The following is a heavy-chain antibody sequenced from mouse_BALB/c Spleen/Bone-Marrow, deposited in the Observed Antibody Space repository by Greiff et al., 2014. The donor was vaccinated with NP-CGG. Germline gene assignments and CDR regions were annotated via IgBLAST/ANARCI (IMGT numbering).Heavy chain of an antibody. CDR3: ARQDYYGSSPHWYFDV. CDR2: ISSGGSYT. V-gene: IGHV5-9-3*01. Sequence: EVNVVESGGGLVKPGGSLKLSCAASGFTFSSYAMSWVRQTPEKRLEWVATISSGGSYTYYADSVKGRFTTSRDTAKNTLYLQMSSLRSEDTAMYYCARQDYYGSSPHWYFDVWGAGTTVTVSS. D-gene: IGHD1-1*01. CDR1: GFTFSSYA. J-gene: IGHJ1*01.